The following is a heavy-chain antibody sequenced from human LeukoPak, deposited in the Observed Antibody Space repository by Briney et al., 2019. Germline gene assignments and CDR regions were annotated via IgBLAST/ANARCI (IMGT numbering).Heavy chain of an antibody. CDR1: GGSISSSSYY. V-gene: IGHV4-39*01. D-gene: IGHD6-13*01. Sequence: SETLSLTCTVSGGSISSSSYYWGWTRQPPGKGLEWIASIYYSGITFYNPSLKSRVTVSVDTSKNQFSLKLYSVTAADTAVYYCARHSYTSTWSPFDFWGQGTLVTVSS. CDR2: IYYSGIT. J-gene: IGHJ4*02. CDR3: ARHSYTSTWSPFDF.